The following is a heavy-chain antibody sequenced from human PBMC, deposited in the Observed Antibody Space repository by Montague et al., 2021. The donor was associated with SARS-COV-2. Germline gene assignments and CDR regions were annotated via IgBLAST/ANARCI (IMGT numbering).Heavy chain of an antibody. CDR2: IYHNGST. CDR3: ARGGGNSADYYNYTMDV. D-gene: IGHD4-23*01. Sequence: SETLSLTCTVSGGSISGYYWTWIRQPPGKGLESIGYIYHNGSTKYNPSLKSRVPISVDTSKNQFCLKLSSVSVADTAVYYCARGGGNSADYYNYTMDVWGQGTTVTVFS. CDR1: GGSISGYY. J-gene: IGHJ6*02. V-gene: IGHV4-59*01.